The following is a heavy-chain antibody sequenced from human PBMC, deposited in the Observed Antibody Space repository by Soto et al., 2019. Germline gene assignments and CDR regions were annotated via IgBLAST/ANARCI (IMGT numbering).Heavy chain of an antibody. Sequence: GGSLRLSCAASGFTFSSYGMHWVRQAPGKGLEWVAVISYDGSNKYYADSVKGRFTISRDNSKPTLYLHMNSLRAEDTAVYYCAKETFSYCTNGVCTVEYWGQGTLVTVSS. D-gene: IGHD2-8*01. V-gene: IGHV3-30*18. CDR2: ISYDGSNK. J-gene: IGHJ4*02. CDR3: AKETFSYCTNGVCTVEY. CDR1: GFTFSSYG.